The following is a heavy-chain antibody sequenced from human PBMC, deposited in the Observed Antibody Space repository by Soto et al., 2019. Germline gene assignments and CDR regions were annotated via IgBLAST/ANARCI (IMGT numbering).Heavy chain of an antibody. J-gene: IGHJ4*02. CDR3: GRSHGAGSY. D-gene: IGHD4-17*01. CDR1: GFTFIDYY. V-gene: IGHV3-11*01. CDR2: ISSTGKKI. Sequence: QVRLVESGGDLVKPGESLRLSCVASGFTFIDYYMNWVRQAPGKGLEWISYISSTGKKIYYSDSVKGRFIVSRDNAKNSLFLQMNSLTADDTAVYYCGRSHGAGSYWGQGTRVTVSS.